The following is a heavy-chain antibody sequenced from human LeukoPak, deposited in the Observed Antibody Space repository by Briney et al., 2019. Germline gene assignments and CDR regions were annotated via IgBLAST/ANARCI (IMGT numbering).Heavy chain of an antibody. J-gene: IGHJ4*02. V-gene: IGHV4-38-2*02. D-gene: IGHD3-10*01. CDR1: GYSISSGYY. Sequence: SETLSLTCTVSGYSISSGYYWGWIRQPPGKGLEWIGYINHSGSTNYNPSLKSRVTISVDTSKNEFSLKLTSVTAADTAVYYCAREANYYGSGSYFEGTFDYWGQGSLVTVSS. CDR3: AREANYYGSGSYFEGTFDY. CDR2: INHSGST.